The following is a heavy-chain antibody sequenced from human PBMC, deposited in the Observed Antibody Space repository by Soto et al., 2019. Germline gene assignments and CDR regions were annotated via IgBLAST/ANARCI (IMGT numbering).Heavy chain of an antibody. Sequence: GGSLRLSCAASGFTFDDYAMHWVRQAPGKGLEWVSLISGDGGSTYYADSVKGRFTISRDNSKNSLYLQMNSLRTEDTALYYCAKDIGRSGSYYFDYWGQGTLVTVSS. D-gene: IGHD1-26*01. V-gene: IGHV3-43*02. CDR3: AKDIGRSGSYYFDY. CDR2: ISGDGGST. CDR1: GFTFDDYA. J-gene: IGHJ4*02.